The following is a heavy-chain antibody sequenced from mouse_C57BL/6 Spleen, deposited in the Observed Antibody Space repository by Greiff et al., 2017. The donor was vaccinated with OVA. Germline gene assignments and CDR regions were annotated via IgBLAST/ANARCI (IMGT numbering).Heavy chain of an antibody. D-gene: IGHD1-1*01. Sequence: QVQLKESGPELVKPGASVKISCKASGYAFSSSWMNWVKQRPGKGLEWIGRIYPGDGDPNYNGKFKGKATLTADKSSSTAYMQLSSLTSEDSAVYFCARLNYEAMDYWGQGTSVTVSS. V-gene: IGHV1-82*01. CDR3: ARLNYEAMDY. CDR1: GYAFSSSW. CDR2: IYPGDGDP. J-gene: IGHJ4*01.